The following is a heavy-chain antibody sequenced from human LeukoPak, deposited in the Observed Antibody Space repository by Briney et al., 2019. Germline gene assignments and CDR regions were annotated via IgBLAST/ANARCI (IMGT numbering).Heavy chain of an antibody. J-gene: IGHJ4*02. V-gene: IGHV3-21*01. CDR2: ISSSSSYI. CDR3: ASPYNSRWYELCY. D-gene: IGHD6-13*01. Sequence: GGSLRLSCAASGFTFSSYSMNWVRQAPGKGLEWVSTISSSSSYIYYADSVKGRFTIARDNAKKSPYLQMNSLRAEDTAVYYCASPYNSRWYELCYWGQGTLVTVSS. CDR1: GFTFSSYS.